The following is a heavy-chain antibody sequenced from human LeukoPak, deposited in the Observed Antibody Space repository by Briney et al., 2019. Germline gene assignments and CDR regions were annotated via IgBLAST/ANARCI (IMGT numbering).Heavy chain of an antibody. CDR1: GSSFTNYW. J-gene: IGHJ5*02. CDR2: MYPGDSNT. V-gene: IGHV5-51*01. CDR3: MRLNYYDSGSYYNVNYNWFDP. D-gene: IGHD3-10*01. Sequence: GESLKISCKGSGSSFTNYWIGWVRQMPGKGLEWMGIMYPGDSNTRYSPSFQGQVTISADKSITTAYLQWSSLKASDTAMYYCMRLNYYDSGSYYNVNYNWFDPWGQGTLVTVSS.